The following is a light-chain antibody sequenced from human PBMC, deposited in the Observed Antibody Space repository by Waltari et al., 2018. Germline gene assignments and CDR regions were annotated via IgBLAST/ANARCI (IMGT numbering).Light chain of an antibody. Sequence: DIQMTQSPSSVSASVGDRVTITCRASQDISSWLAWYQQKPGKAPKLLSYAASSLQSGVPSRFSGSESGTDFTLIISSLQPEDFATYYCQQANSFPLTFGGGTKVEIK. CDR1: QDISSW. J-gene: IGKJ4*01. CDR2: AAS. CDR3: QQANSFPLT. V-gene: IGKV1-12*01.